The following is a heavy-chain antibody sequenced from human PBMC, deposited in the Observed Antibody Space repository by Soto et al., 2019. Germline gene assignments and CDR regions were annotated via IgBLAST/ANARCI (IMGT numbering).Heavy chain of an antibody. J-gene: IGHJ3*02. V-gene: IGHV4-59*01. CDR3: ARPKGVIGSTYFDIFDI. CDR2: VYHSGIT. D-gene: IGHD3-22*01. CDR1: VGSIISSY. Sequence: SETLSLTCAVSVGSIISSYWAWIRQPPGKGLEWIGNVYHSGITNYNPSLKSRVTISVDTSKNQFSLRLNSVTAADTAVYYCARPKGVIGSTYFDIFDIWGKGTKVTVSS.